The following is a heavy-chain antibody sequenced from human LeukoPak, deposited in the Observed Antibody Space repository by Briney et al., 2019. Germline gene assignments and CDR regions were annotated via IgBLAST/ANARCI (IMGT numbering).Heavy chain of an antibody. D-gene: IGHD2-2*02. CDR1: GFTFSSYA. J-gene: IGHJ6*03. CDR2: IWYDGSNK. V-gene: IGHV3-33*08. Sequence: GGSLRLSCAASGFTFSSYAMHWVRQAPGKGLEGVAVIWYDGSNKYYADSVKGRFNISRDNSKNTLYLQMNSLRAEDTAVYYCARGGYCSSTSCYRDYYYYSYMDVWGKGTTVTVSS. CDR3: ARGGYCSSTSCYRDYYYYSYMDV.